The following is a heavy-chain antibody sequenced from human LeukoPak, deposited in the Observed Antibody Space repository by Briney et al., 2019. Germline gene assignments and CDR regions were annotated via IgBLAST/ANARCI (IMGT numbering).Heavy chain of an antibody. J-gene: IGHJ4*02. V-gene: IGHV3-23*01. CDR2: ISGSGGST. CDR1: GFTFSSYA. D-gene: IGHD6-19*01. CDR3: AKDPDSRGWYFGAGVFDY. Sequence: GGSLRLSCAASGFTFSSYAMSWVRQAPGKGLEWVSAISGSGGSTYYADSVKGRFTISRDNSKNTLYLQMNGLRAEDTAVYYCAKDPDSRGWYFGAGVFDYWGQGTLVTVSS.